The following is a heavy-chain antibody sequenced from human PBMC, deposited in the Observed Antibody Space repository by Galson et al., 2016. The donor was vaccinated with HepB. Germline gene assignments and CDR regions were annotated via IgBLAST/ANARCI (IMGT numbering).Heavy chain of an antibody. Sequence: SLRLSCAASGLTFSSYGMHWVRQAPGKGLEWVAVIWYDGSNKYYADSVKGRFTISRDNSKNTLYLQMNSLRAEDTAVYYCATEAPILAPTLDYWGQGTLVTVSS. D-gene: IGHD2/OR15-2a*01. CDR3: ATEAPILAPTLDY. CDR2: IWYDGSNK. J-gene: IGHJ4*02. V-gene: IGHV3-33*01. CDR1: GLTFSSYG.